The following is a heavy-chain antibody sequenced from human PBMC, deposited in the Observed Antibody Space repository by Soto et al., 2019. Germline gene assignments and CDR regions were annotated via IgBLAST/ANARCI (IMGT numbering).Heavy chain of an antibody. V-gene: IGHV4-31*03. D-gene: IGHD3-22*01. CDR2: IFHTGTT. J-gene: IGHJ3*01. CDR3: ARGLGYDSNGRFLAAFDV. CDR1: GASLSSGGYY. Sequence: QVQLQESGPGLAKPSQTLSLTCTVSGASLSSGGYYWTWIRQVPGMALEWIGYIFHTGTTFYNPSLKSRVVMSIEKSDNQFSLKLRSVTAADTAVYYCARGLGYDSNGRFLAAFDVWGQGTMVTVSS.